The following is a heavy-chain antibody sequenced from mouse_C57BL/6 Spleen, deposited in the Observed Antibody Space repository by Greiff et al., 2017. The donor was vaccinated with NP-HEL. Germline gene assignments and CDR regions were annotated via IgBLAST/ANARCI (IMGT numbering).Heavy chain of an antibody. CDR1: GFTFSDAW. V-gene: IGHV6-6*01. J-gene: IGHJ3*01. Sequence: EVQLVESGGGLVQPGGSMKLSCAASGFTFSDAWMDWVRQSPEKGLEWVAEIRNKANNHATYYAESVKGRFTISRDDSKSSVYLQMNSLRAEDTGIYYCTRMMVTTRFAYWGQGTLVTVSA. CDR3: TRMMVTTRFAY. D-gene: IGHD2-2*01. CDR2: IRNKANNHAT.